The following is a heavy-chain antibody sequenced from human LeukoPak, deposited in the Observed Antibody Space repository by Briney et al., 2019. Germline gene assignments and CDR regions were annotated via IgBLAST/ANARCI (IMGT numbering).Heavy chain of an antibody. CDR3: ARGEHIVAQDAFDI. CDR2: IIPILGIA. D-gene: IGHD5-12*01. CDR1: GGTFSSYA. V-gene: IGHV1-69*04. J-gene: IGHJ3*02. Sequence: SVKVSCKASGGTFSSYAISWVRQAPGQGLEWMGRIIPILGIANYAQKFQGRVTITADKSTSTAYMELSSLRSEDTAVYYCARGEHIVAQDAFDIWGQGTMVTVSS.